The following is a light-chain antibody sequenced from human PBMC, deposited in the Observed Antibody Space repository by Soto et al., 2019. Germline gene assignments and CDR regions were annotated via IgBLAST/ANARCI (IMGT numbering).Light chain of an antibody. CDR1: QSVSSN. V-gene: IGKV3-15*01. Sequence: EIVMTQPPATLSVSPGERATLSCRASQSVSSNLAWYQQKPCQAPRLLIYGASTRATDIPARFSGSGSGTEFTLTISSLQSEDFAVYYCQQYNNWARTFGQGTKV. CDR3: QQYNNWART. J-gene: IGKJ1*01. CDR2: GAS.